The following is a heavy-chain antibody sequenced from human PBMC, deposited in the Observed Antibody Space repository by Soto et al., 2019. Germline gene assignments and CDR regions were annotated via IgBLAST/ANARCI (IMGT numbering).Heavy chain of an antibody. D-gene: IGHD2-15*01. CDR1: GGSISSSSYY. Sequence: QLQLQESGPGLVKPSETLSLSCTVSGGSISSSSYYWGWIRQPPGKGLEWIGSVYSSGSTYYNPSLKCLVTIPVDTSKNQFSLKLSSVTAADTAVYYCARHTPAISISDHWGQGTLVTVSS. J-gene: IGHJ4*02. V-gene: IGHV4-39*01. CDR2: VYSSGST. CDR3: ARHTPAISISDH.